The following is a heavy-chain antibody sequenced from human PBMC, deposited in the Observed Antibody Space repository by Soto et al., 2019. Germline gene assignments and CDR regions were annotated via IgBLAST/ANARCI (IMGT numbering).Heavy chain of an antibody. CDR3: ARESGYDWHFDY. J-gene: IGHJ4*02. V-gene: IGHV3-7*03. CDR2: IKQRGSEK. Sequence: EVQLVESGGGLVQPGGSLRLSCAASGFSFSSYWMSWVRQAPGKGLEWVANIKQRGSEKYYVDSVKGRFTISRDNAKNSLYLQMTSLRAEDTAVYYCARESGYDWHFDYWGQGTLVTVSS. CDR1: GFSFSSYW. D-gene: IGHD5-12*01.